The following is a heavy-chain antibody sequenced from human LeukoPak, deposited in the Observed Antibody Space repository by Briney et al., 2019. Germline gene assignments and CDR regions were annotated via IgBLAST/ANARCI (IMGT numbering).Heavy chain of an antibody. D-gene: IGHD3-22*01. V-gene: IGHV4-59*11. CDR1: GGSITSHY. CDR2: IYYTGNT. CDR3: ARSSGYHSFVGYNFDY. J-gene: IGHJ4*02. Sequence: PSETLSLTCNVSGGSITSHYWSWIRQPPGKGLKWIGYIYYTGNTNYNPSLKSRVTISVDTSKNQFSLKMTSETAADTAVYYCARSSGYHSFVGYNFDYWGQGTLVTVSS.